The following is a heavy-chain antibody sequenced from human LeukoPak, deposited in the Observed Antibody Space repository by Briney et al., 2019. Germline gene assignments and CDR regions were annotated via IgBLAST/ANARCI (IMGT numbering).Heavy chain of an antibody. CDR1: VSSNF. V-gene: IGHV3-53*01. J-gene: IGHJ4*02. Sequence: HPGGSLRLSCAASVSSNFKIWVRQAPGKGLEWVSLIYSSGNTYYADSVKGRFTISRDTSKNTLWLQINSLRAEDTAVYYCANLGKYCRGFSCYKWGQGTLVTVSS. D-gene: IGHD2-2*02. CDR3: ANLGKYCRGFSCYK. CDR2: IYSSGNT.